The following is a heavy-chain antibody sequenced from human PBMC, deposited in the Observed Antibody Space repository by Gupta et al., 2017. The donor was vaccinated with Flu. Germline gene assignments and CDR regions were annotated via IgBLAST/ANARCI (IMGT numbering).Heavy chain of an antibody. CDR3: AKDWRWNNNNYGMNV. CDR1: GFSFSNYG. J-gene: IGHJ6*02. Sequence: QERVVEFGGGVVQPGRSLRLSCAASGFSFSNYGMHWVRQAPGKGLEWVAVISHDGGNYYHKDSVKGRFTISRDNSKNTLYLQMSSLRPEDTAVYYCAKDWRWNNNNYGMNVWGQGTTVTVSS. CDR2: ISHDGGNY. D-gene: IGHD1-1*01. V-gene: IGHV3-30*18.